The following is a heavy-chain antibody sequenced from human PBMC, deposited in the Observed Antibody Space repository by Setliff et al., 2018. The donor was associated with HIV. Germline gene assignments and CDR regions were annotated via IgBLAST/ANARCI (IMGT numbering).Heavy chain of an antibody. CDR2: IYYSGSSGST. V-gene: IGHV4-31*03. Sequence: SETLSLTCTVSGGSISSGGYYWSWIRQHPGKGLEWIGHIYYSGSSGSTYYNPSLKSRVTISVDTSKNQFSLKLSSVTAADTALYYCARQGAGIQVRYFDWPWDPWTLDFDIWGRGTLVTVSS. CDR3: ARQGAGIQVRYFDWPWDPWTLDFDI. CDR1: GGSISSGGYY. J-gene: IGHJ2*01. D-gene: IGHD3-9*01.